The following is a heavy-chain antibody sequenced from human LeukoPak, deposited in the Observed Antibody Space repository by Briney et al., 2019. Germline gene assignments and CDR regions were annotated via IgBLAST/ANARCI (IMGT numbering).Heavy chain of an antibody. CDR3: ARGPLYDFWSGYHLHYFDY. Sequence: ASVKVSCKASGYTFTSYGISWVRQAPGQGLEWMGWISAYNGNTNYAQKLQGRVTMTTDTSTSTAYMELRSLRSDDTAVYYCARGPLYDFWSGYHLHYFDYWGQGTLVTVSS. D-gene: IGHD3-3*01. J-gene: IGHJ4*02. CDR2: ISAYNGNT. V-gene: IGHV1-18*01. CDR1: GYTFTSYG.